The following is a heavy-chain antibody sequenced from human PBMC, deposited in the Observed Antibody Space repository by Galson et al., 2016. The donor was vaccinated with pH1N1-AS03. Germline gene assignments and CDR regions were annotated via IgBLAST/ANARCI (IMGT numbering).Heavy chain of an antibody. CDR1: GYIFTGFY. J-gene: IGHJ6*02. D-gene: IGHD2-2*01. CDR2: INTDSGVT. V-gene: IGHV1-2*04. CDR3: ARDPRGPCTSATCPTTYYFGMDV. Sequence: QSGAEVKKPGESLQISCKASGYIFTGFYVHWVRQAPGQGLEWMGWINTDSGVTNYAQKFEAWVTMTRDTSVSTAYMELYGLKSDDTAVYYCARDPRGPCTSATCPTTYYFGMDVWGQGTTVIVS.